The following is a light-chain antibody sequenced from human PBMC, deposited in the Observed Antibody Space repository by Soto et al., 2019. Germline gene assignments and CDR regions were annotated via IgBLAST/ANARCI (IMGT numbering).Light chain of an antibody. CDR2: AAS. Sequence: IQMTQSPSSLSVSVTDRVTITCRASQDIGNDLGWYQQRPGEAPELLLYAASTLRSGVPSRFSGSGSGTQFTLTISRLEPEDFAVYYCQQYGFSLRTFGQGSKVEI. CDR3: QQYGFSLRT. CDR1: QDIGND. J-gene: IGKJ1*01. V-gene: IGKV1-6*02.